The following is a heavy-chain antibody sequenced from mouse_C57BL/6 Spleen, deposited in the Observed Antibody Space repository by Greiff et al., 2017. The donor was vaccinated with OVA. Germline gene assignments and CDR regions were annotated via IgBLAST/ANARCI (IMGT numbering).Heavy chain of an antibody. J-gene: IGHJ1*03. CDR3: ASWDDWYFDV. Sequence: QVHVKQSGAELAKPGASVKLSCKASGYTFTSYWMHWVKQRPGQGLEWIGYINPSSGYTKYNQKFKDKATLTADKSSSTAYMKLSSLTYEDSAVYYCASWDDWYFDVWGTGTTVTVSS. CDR1: GYTFTSYW. D-gene: IGHD4-1*01. V-gene: IGHV1-7*01. CDR2: INPSSGYT.